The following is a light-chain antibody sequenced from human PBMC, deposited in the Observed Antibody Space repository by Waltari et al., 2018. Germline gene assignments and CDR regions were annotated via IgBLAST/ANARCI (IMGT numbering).Light chain of an antibody. CDR2: AAS. Sequence: AIRITQSPSSLSASTGDRVTITCRASQGISSYLAWYQQKPGKAPKVLIYAASTLQSGVPSRFSGSGSGTDFTLTISCLQSEDFAVYYCQQYGSSPRTFGQGTKVEV. CDR1: QGISSY. V-gene: IGKV1-8*01. J-gene: IGKJ1*01. CDR3: QQYGSSPRT.